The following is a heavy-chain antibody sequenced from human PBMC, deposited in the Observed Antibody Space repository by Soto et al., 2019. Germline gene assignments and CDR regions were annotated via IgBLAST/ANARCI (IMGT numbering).Heavy chain of an antibody. Sequence: QVHLVESGGGVVQPGMSLRLSCAASGFTFNYYGMHWVRQAPGKGLEWVAAISYAGSNEFYAESVKGRFTISRDNSKNTLYMQRDAVRPDDTAVYFSAKGKGRVAELDYLENWGQGTMVTVSS. CDR1: GFTFNYYG. D-gene: IGHD3-3*02. CDR2: ISYAGSNE. CDR3: AKGKGRVAELDYLEN. V-gene: IGHV3-30*18. J-gene: IGHJ4*02.